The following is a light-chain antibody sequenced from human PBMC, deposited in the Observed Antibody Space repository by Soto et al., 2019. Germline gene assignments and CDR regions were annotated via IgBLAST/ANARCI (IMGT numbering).Light chain of an antibody. J-gene: IGKJ1*01. CDR2: AAS. Sequence: DIQMTQSPSSLSASVRDIVTITCRASQSISSYLNWYQQKSGQAPKLLIYAASSLQGGVPSRFSGSGSGTDFTLTISSLQLEDLATYYCQQCYITPQTFGQGTKVDIK. CDR1: QSISSY. V-gene: IGKV1-39*01. CDR3: QQCYITPQT.